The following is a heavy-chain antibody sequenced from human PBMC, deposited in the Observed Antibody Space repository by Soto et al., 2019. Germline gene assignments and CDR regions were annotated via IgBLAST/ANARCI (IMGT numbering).Heavy chain of an antibody. V-gene: IGHV3-74*01. Sequence: GGSLRLSCAVSGCTXSSSWMHWVRQAPGKGLGWVGRIKSDGRSTSNADSEKGRFTISRDNDKKTLYLQMNSPRAEHTAMYYDASLVGYPKYWGQGTLVTVSS. CDR1: GCTXSSSW. J-gene: IGHJ4*02. CDR2: IKSDGRST. CDR3: ASLVGYPKY. D-gene: IGHD6-25*01.